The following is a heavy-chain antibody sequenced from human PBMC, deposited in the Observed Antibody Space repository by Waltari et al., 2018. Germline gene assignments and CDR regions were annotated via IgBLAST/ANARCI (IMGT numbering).Heavy chain of an antibody. CDR2: ISAYNGNT. J-gene: IGHJ4*02. V-gene: IGHV1-18*01. Sequence: QVQLVQSGAEVKKPGASVKVSCKASGYTFTGSYISWVRQAPGQGLECMGWISAYNGNTNYAQRFQDRLTMTTETSTSTAYMELRSLRSDDTAVYYCARGGQPLDSWGQGTLVTVSS. CDR3: ARGGQPLDS. CDR1: GYTFTGSY.